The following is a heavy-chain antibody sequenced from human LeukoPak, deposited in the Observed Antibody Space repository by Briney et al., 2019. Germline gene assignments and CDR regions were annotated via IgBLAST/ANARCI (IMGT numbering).Heavy chain of an antibody. J-gene: IGHJ2*01. CDR2: INHSGST. D-gene: IGHD6-13*01. V-gene: IGHV4-34*01. CDR1: GGSFSGYY. CDR3: ARVYYSNSYDYWYFDL. Sequence: TPSETLSLTCAVYGGSFSGYYWSWIRQPPGKGLEWIGEINHSGSTNYNPSLKSRVTISVDTSKNQFSLKLSSVTAADTAVYYCARVYYSNSYDYWYFDLWGRGTLVTVSS.